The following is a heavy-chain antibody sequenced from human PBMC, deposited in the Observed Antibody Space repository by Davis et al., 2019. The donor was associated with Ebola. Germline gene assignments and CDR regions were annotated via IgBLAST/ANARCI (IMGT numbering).Heavy chain of an antibody. J-gene: IGHJ4*02. D-gene: IGHD1-26*01. CDR2: ISSSSSYI. Sequence: GGSLRLSCAVSGFTFSDYYMSWVRQAPGKGLEWVSSISSSSSYIYYADSVKGRFTISRDNAKNSLYLQMNSLRAEDTAVYYCARDMRLEGAVDYWGQGTLVTVSS. V-gene: IGHV3-21*01. CDR3: ARDMRLEGAVDY. CDR1: GFTFSDYY.